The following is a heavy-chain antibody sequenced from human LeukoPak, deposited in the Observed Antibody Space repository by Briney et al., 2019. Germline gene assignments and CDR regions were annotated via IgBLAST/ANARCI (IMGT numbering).Heavy chain of an antibody. CDR1: GFTFGTYW. Sequence: GGSLRLSCVASGFTFGTYWMHWVRQGPEKGLVWVAGITNDGTTGYADSVKGRFTISRDSAKSTVYLQMNSLSSEDTAVYYCGRERNFYYMDVWGKGTTVTVSS. CDR2: ITNDGTT. J-gene: IGHJ6*03. V-gene: IGHV3-74*01. CDR3: GRERNFYYMDV.